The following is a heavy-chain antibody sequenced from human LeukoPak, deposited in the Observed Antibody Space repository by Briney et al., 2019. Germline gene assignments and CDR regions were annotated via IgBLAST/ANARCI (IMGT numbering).Heavy chain of an antibody. CDR3: ARARSTKDYYYYMDV. CDR2: INHSGST. D-gene: IGHD2-2*01. CDR1: GGSFSGYY. J-gene: IGHJ6*03. Sequence: PSETLSLTCAVYGGSFSGYYWSWIRQPPGKGLEWIGEINHSGSTNYNPSLKSRVTISVDTSKNQFSLKLSSVTAADTAVYYCARARSTKDYYYYMDVWGKGTTVTVSS. V-gene: IGHV4-34*01.